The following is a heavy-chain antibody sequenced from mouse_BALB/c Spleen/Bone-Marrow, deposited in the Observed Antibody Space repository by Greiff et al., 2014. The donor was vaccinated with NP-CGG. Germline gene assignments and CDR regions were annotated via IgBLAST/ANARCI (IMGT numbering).Heavy chain of an antibody. J-gene: IGHJ3*01. CDR2: INPDSSTI. V-gene: IGHV4-1*02. Sequence: VQLKQSGGGLVLPGGSLKLSCAASGFDFSRYWMSWVRQAPGKGLEWIGEINPDSSTINYTPSLKDKFIISRDNAKNTLYLQMSKVRSEDTALYYCARLGYYGSFAYWGQGTLVTVSA. CDR1: GFDFSRYW. D-gene: IGHD1-2*01. CDR3: ARLGYYGSFAY.